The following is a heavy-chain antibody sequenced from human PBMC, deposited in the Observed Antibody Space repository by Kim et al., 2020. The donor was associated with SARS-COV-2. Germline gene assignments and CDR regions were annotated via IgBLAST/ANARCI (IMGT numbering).Heavy chain of an antibody. V-gene: IGHV3-21*06. CDR2: ITSFGKFL. Sequence: GGSLRLSCVASGFTFNTYTMDWVRQAPGQGLEWVSSITSFGKFLSYADSVKGRFTISRDNAKNSVFLQMSSLRADDTAVYYCVRSIAVVVDGFETTALDPWGQGTLVTVSS. CDR3: VRSIAVVVDGFETTALDP. J-gene: IGHJ5*02. CDR1: GFTFNTYT. D-gene: IGHD2-15*01.